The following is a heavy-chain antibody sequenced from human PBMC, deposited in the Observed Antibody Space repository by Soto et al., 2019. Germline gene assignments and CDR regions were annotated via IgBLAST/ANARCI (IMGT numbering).Heavy chain of an antibody. CDR1: GYTLTELS. V-gene: IGHV1-24*01. CDR3: ATSITMVRGVIPPEFDY. J-gene: IGHJ4*02. CDR2: FDPEDGET. D-gene: IGHD3-10*01. Sequence: QVQLVQSGAEVKKPGASVKVSCKVSGYTLTELSMHWVRQAPGKGLEWMGGFDPEDGETIYAQKFQGRVTMTEDTSTDTAYMELSRLRSEDTAVYYCATSITMVRGVIPPEFDYWGQGTLVTVSS.